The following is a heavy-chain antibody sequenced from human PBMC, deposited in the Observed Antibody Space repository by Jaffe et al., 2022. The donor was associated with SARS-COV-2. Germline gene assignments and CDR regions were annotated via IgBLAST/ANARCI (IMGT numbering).Heavy chain of an antibody. Sequence: QVQLQESGPGLVKPSETLSLTCTVSGGSISSYYWSWIRQPPGKGLEWIGYIYYSGSTNYNPSLKSRVTISVDTSKNQFSLKLSSVTAADTAVYYCATLTGDRSYWYFDLWGRGTLVTVSS. CDR3: ATLTGDRSYWYFDL. V-gene: IGHV4-59*01. CDR1: GGSISSYY. J-gene: IGHJ2*01. D-gene: IGHD7-27*01. CDR2: IYYSGST.